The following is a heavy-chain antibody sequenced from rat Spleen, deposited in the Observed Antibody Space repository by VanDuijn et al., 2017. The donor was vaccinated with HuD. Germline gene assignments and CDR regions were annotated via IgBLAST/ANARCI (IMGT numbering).Heavy chain of an antibody. CDR3: ARHGNYGGHVPDY. V-gene: IGHV5-25*01. D-gene: IGHD1-11*01. J-gene: IGHJ2*01. CDR2: ISTGGGVT. CDR1: GFTFSDYN. Sequence: EVQLVESGGGLVQPGRSLKLSCAASGFTFSDYNMAWVRQAPKKGLEWVASISTGGGVTYYRDSVKGRFTISRDNAKSTLYLQMNSLRSEDTATYYCARHGNYGGHVPDYWGQGVMVTVSS.